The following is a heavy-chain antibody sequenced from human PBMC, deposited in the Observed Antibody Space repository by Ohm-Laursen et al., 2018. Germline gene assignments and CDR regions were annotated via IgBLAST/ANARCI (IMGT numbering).Heavy chain of an antibody. D-gene: IGHD6-19*01. CDR3: ARGFTAVANTGVQCFQH. J-gene: IGHJ1*01. CDR2: ISGSGGST. V-gene: IGHV3-23*01. Sequence: SLRLSCSASGFTFSSYAMSWVRQAPGKGLEWVSAISGSGGSTYYADSVKGRFTISRDNSKNTLYLQMNSLRAEDTAVYHCARGFTAVANTGVQCFQHWGQGTLVTVSS. CDR1: GFTFSSYA.